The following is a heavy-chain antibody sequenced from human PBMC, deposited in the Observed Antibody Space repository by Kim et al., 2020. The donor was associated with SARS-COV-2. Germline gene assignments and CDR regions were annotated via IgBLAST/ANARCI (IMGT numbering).Heavy chain of an antibody. CDR2: ISYDGSNK. V-gene: IGHV3-30-3*01. Sequence: GGSLRLSCAAYGFTFSSCAIHWVRQAPGKGLEWVAVISYDGSNKNYADSVKGRFTISRDNSKNTLYLQMNSLRAEDTALYYCAGDPWSRLRGLTYSYYGMDVWGQGTTVTFSS. J-gene: IGHJ6*02. D-gene: IGHD3-10*01. CDR3: AGDPWSRLRGLTYSYYGMDV. CDR1: GFTFSSCA.